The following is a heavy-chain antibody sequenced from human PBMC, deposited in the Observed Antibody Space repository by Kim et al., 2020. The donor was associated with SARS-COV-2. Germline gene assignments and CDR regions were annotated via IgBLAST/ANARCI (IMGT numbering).Heavy chain of an antibody. CDR3: AGVGFSSNQRDY. CDR2: IIPIVGKT. J-gene: IGHJ4*02. Sequence: SVKVSCKASGGTFSTYGISWVRQAPGQGLEWMGWIIPIVGKTNYAQKFQDRVTITADRSTSTAYMELSSLKSEDTAMYYCAGVGFSSNQRDYWGQGTLVTVSS. V-gene: IGHV1-69*10. D-gene: IGHD2-15*01. CDR1: GGTFSTYG.